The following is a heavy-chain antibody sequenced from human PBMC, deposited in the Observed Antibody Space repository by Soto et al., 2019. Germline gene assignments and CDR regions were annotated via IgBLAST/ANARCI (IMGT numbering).Heavy chain of an antibody. D-gene: IGHD2-2*01. Sequence: QVQLVESGGGVVQPGRSLRLSCAASGFTFSSYAMHWVRQAPGKGLEWVAVIWYDGSNKYYADSVKGRFTISRDNSKNTLFLQMNSLRAEDTAVYYCATSILVITRGAAFDIWGQGTTVTVSS. CDR3: ATSILVITRGAAFDI. CDR1: GFTFSSYA. V-gene: IGHV3-33*01. CDR2: IWYDGSNK. J-gene: IGHJ3*02.